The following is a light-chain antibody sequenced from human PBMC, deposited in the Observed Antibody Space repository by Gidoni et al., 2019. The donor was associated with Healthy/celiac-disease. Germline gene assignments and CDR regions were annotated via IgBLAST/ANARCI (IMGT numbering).Light chain of an antibody. Sequence: QSVLTPPPSASGTPGQRVTISCSGSSSNIGSNTVNWYQQLPGTAPKLLIYSNNQRPSGVPDRFSGSKSGTSASLAISGLQSEDEADYYCAAWDDSLVVFGGGTKLTVL. CDR3: AAWDDSLVV. CDR1: SSNIGSNT. J-gene: IGLJ2*01. CDR2: SNN. V-gene: IGLV1-44*01.